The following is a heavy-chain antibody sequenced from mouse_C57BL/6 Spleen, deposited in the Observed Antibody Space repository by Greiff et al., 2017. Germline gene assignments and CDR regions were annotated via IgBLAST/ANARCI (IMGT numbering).Heavy chain of an antibody. CDR2: IDPETGGT. CDR1: GYTFTDYE. V-gene: IGHV1-15*01. CDR3: TRERRATIVADWYFDV. D-gene: IGHD1-1*01. Sequence: QLKQSGAELVRPGASVTLSCKASGYTFTDYEMHWVKQTPVHGLEWIGAIDPETGGTAYNQKFKGKAILTADKSSSTAYMELRSLTSEDSAVYYYTRERRATIVADWYFDVWGTGTTVTASS. J-gene: IGHJ1*03.